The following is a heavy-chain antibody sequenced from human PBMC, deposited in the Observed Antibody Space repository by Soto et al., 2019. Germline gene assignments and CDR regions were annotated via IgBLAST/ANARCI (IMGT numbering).Heavy chain of an antibody. CDR2: ISSSSSYI. CDR3: ARLTSSSWYYYGMDV. Sequence: GGSLRLSCAASGFTFSSYSMNWVRQAPGKGLEWVSSISSSSSYIYYADSVKGRFTISRDNAKNSLYLQMNSLRAEDTAVYYCARLTSSSWYYYGMDVWGQGTTVSVSS. V-gene: IGHV3-21*01. J-gene: IGHJ6*02. CDR1: GFTFSSYS. D-gene: IGHD6-13*01.